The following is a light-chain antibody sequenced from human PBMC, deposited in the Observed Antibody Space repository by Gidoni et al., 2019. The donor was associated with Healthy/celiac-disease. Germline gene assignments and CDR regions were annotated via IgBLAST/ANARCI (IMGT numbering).Light chain of an antibody. CDR3: QAWDSSMAV. Sequence: SYELTQPPSVSVSPGQTASITCSGDKLGDNYACWYQQKPGQSPVLVIYQDSKRPSGIPERFSGSNSGNTATLTISGTQAMDEADYYCQAWDSSMAVFGGGTKLTVL. J-gene: IGLJ2*01. CDR1: KLGDNY. V-gene: IGLV3-1*01. CDR2: QDS.